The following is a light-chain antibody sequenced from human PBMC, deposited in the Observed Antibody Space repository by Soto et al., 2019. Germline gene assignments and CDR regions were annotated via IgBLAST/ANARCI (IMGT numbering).Light chain of an antibody. Sequence: IMLTQSPATLSLSPGERATLSCWASQSVNRYLVWYQQKPGQAPRLLIYDTSTRATGVPTRFSGSRSGAEFTLTINSLQSEDFAVYYCQPYNNWPLTFGGGTKVDIK. J-gene: IGKJ4*01. CDR1: QSVNRY. CDR3: QPYNNWPLT. CDR2: DTS. V-gene: IGKV3-15*01.